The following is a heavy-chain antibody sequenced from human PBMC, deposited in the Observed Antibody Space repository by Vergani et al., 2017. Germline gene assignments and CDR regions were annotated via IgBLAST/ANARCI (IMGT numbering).Heavy chain of an antibody. J-gene: IGHJ6*02. Sequence: QVQLVQSGAEVKKPGSSVKVSCKASGGTFSSYTISWVRQAPGQGLEWMGRIIPILGIANYAQKFQGRVTITADKSTSTAYMELSSLRAEDTAVYYCARVGGGDIVVVVAATQPYYYGMDVWGQGTTVTVSS. D-gene: IGHD2-15*01. CDR3: ARVGGGDIVVVVAATQPYYYGMDV. CDR1: GGTFSSYT. V-gene: IGHV1-69*02. CDR2: IIPILGIA.